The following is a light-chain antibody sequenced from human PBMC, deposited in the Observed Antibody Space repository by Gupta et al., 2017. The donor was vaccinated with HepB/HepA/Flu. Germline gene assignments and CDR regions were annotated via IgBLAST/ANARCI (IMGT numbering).Light chain of an antibody. CDR3: QQYNNWPTWT. Sequence: EIVMTQSPDTLSVSPGERATLSCRASQTVLSNLAWYQHKPGQAPRLLIYRASIRATGIPDRFRGSGSGTECTLTISSLQSEDFAVYYCQQYNNWPTWTFGQGTKVEIK. J-gene: IGKJ1*01. V-gene: IGKV3-15*01. CDR1: QTVLSN. CDR2: RAS.